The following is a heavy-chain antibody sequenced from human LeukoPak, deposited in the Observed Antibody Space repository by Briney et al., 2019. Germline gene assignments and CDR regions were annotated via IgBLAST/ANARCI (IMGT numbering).Heavy chain of an antibody. V-gene: IGHV3-49*03. CDR1: GFTFGDYA. J-gene: IGHJ4*02. Sequence: GVSLRLSCTASGFTFGDYAMSWFRQAPGKGLEWVGFIRSNTYGGTAEYAASVKSRFTISRDDSKSIAYLQMNSLKTEDTAVYYCTKGDYHAYWGQGTLATVSS. CDR3: TKGDYHAY. CDR2: IRSNTYGGTA.